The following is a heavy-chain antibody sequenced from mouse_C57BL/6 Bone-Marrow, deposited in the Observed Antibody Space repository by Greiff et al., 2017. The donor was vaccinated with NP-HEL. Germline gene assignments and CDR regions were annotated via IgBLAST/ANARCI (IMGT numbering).Heavy chain of an antibody. J-gene: IGHJ1*03. V-gene: IGHV5-17*01. Sequence: EVKLMESGGGLVKPGGSLKLSCAASGFTFSDYGMHWVRQAPEKGLEWVAYISSGSSNIYYADTVKGRFTISRDNAKNTLFLQMTSLRSEDTAMYYCATITTVPYWYFDVWGTGTTVTVSS. CDR2: ISSGSSNI. CDR1: GFTFSDYG. D-gene: IGHD1-1*01. CDR3: ATITTVPYWYFDV.